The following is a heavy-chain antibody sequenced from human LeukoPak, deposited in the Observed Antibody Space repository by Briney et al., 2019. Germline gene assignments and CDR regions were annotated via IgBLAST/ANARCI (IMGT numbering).Heavy chain of an antibody. D-gene: IGHD5-24*01. J-gene: IGHJ4*02. CDR3: ARGARAGYNLEPFDY. V-gene: IGHV4-59*08. CDR1: GGSLSSNY. Sequence: SESPSLTSTESGGSLSSNYLGWVRQPPGKGMEWIWYIYYSGSTKYNPSLKSRVTISVDTSKNQFSLKLSSVAAADTAVYYCARGARAGYNLEPFDYWGQGTLVTVSS. CDR2: IYYSGST.